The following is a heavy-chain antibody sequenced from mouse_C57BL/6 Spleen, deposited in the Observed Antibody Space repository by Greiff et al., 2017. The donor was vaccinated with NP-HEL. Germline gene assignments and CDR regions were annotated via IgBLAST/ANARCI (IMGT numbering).Heavy chain of an antibody. CDR3: AIPLFAY. Sequence: VKLQQPGAELVMPGASVKLSCKASGYTFTSYWMHWVKQRPGQGLEWIGEIDPSDSYTNYNQKFKGKSTLTVDKSSSTAYMQLSSLTSEDSAVYYCAIPLFAYWGQGTLVTVSA. J-gene: IGHJ3*01. CDR2: IDPSDSYT. V-gene: IGHV1-69*01. CDR1: GYTFTSYW.